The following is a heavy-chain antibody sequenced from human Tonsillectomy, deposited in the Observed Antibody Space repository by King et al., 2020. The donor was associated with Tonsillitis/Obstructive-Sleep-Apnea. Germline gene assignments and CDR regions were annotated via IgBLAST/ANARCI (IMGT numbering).Heavy chain of an antibody. CDR3: ARHLGTVVVVAENAFDI. D-gene: IGHD2-15*01. V-gene: IGHV5-51*01. J-gene: IGHJ3*02. CDR1: AYSFTSYW. Sequence: VQLVESGAEVKKPGESLKISCKGSAYSFTSYWIGWVRQMPGKGLEWMGIIYPGDSDTRYSPSFHCQVTISADKSISTAYLQWSSLKASDTAMYDCARHLGTVVVVAENAFDIWGQGTMVTVSS. CDR2: IYPGDSDT.